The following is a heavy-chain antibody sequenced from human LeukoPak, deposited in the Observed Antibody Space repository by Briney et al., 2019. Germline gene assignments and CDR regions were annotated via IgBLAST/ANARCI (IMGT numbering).Heavy chain of an antibody. CDR1: GFTFSSYG. CDR3: ARDETGGYDQYFDY. Sequence: PGRSLRLSCAASGFTFSSYGMHWVRQAPGKGLEWVAVIWYDGSNKYYADSVKGRFTISRDNAKNSLYLQMNSLRAEDTAVYYCARDETGGYDQYFDYWGQGTLVTVSS. J-gene: IGHJ4*02. CDR2: IWYDGSNK. D-gene: IGHD5-12*01. V-gene: IGHV3-33*01.